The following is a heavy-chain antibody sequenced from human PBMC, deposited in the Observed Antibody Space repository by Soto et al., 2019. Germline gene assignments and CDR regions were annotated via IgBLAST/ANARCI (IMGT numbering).Heavy chain of an antibody. Sequence: PGGSLRLSCGTSGFTFANFGMGWVRQAPGKGLYWVSGISGSGGSTYYADSVKGRFTISRDNSKNTLYLQMNSLRAEDTAVYYCATSNVWQWLPDYWGQGTLVTVSS. D-gene: IGHD3-16*01. CDR3: ATSNVWQWLPDY. CDR2: ISGSGGST. J-gene: IGHJ4*02. CDR1: GFTFANFG. V-gene: IGHV3-23*01.